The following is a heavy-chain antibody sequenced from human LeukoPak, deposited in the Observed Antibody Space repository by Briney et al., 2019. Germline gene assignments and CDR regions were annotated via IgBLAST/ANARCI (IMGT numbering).Heavy chain of an antibody. CDR2: INPYSGAT. V-gene: IGHV1-2*02. CDR1: GYTLTELS. D-gene: IGHD1-26*01. CDR3: ARVYRISLNDAFDI. J-gene: IGHJ3*02. Sequence: ASVKVSCKVSGYTLTELSMHWVRQAPGKGLEWMGWINPYSGATNFAQKFQGRVSMTRDTSISTAFMDLTTLTSDDTAVYYCARVYRISLNDAFDIWGQGTVVTVSS.